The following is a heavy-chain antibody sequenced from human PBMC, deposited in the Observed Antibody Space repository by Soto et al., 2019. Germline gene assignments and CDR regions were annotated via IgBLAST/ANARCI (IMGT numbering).Heavy chain of an antibody. V-gene: IGHV3-23*01. CDR2: ISGSGGST. J-gene: IGHJ3*02. CDR3: ASDRAARPDAFDI. Sequence: GGSLRLSCAASGFTFSSYAMSWVRQAPGEGLEWVSAISGSGGSTYYADSVKGRFTISRDNSKNTLCLQMNSLRAEDTAVYSCASDRAARPDAFDIWGQGTMVTVSS. D-gene: IGHD6-6*01. CDR1: GFTFSSYA.